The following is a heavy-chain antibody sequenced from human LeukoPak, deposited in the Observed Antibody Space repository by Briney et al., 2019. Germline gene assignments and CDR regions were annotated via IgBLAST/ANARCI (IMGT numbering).Heavy chain of an antibody. J-gene: IGHJ4*02. Sequence: PGGSLRLSCAGSGFTFSSYAMSWVRQAPGKGLGWVSVISDTGATTYDADSVKGRFTISRDNSRSTLYLQMNSLRAEDTALYYCAKDTSIGRYCTNGVCSPFDYWGQGTLVTVSS. D-gene: IGHD2-8*01. CDR2: ISDTGATT. CDR3: AKDTSIGRYCTNGVCSPFDY. V-gene: IGHV3-23*01. CDR1: GFTFSSYA.